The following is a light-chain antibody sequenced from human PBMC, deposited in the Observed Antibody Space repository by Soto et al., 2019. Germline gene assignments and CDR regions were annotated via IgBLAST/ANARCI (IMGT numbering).Light chain of an antibody. Sequence: EIVMTQSPATLSVSPGERVTFSCRASQSVGDKLAWYRHKPGQAPRLLVSYASAGATGIPGRFSGSGSGTEFTLTIDSLQGEDFAVYYCQQFHTWPVTFGGGTKVEI. CDR1: QSVGDK. CDR2: YAS. CDR3: QQFHTWPVT. J-gene: IGKJ4*01. V-gene: IGKV3-15*01.